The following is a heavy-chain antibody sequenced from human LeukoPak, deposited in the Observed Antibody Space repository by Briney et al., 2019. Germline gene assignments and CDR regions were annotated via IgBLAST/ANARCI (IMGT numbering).Heavy chain of an antibody. CDR3: ARHYDFWSGYYTPNWFDP. CDR1: GYSISSGYY. Sequence: SETLSLTCAVSGYSISSGYYWGWIRQPPGEGLEWIGSIYHSGSTYYNPSLKSRVTISVDTSKNQFSLKLSSVTAADTAVYYCARHYDFWSGYYTPNWFDPWGQGTLLTVSS. J-gene: IGHJ5*02. V-gene: IGHV4-38-2*01. CDR2: IYHSGST. D-gene: IGHD3-3*01.